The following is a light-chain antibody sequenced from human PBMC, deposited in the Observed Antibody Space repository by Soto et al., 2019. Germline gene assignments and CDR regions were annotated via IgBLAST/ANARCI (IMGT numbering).Light chain of an antibody. CDR3: QQRSNWPPLT. J-gene: IGKJ4*01. CDR2: DAS. V-gene: IGKV3-11*01. CDR1: QSVSSY. Sequence: EIVLTQSPATLSLSPGERATLSCRASQSVSSYLAWYQQKPGQAPRLLIYDASKMATGIPARFSGSGSGTYCTLTISSLEPEDFAVYYCQQRSNWPPLTFGGGTKVEIK.